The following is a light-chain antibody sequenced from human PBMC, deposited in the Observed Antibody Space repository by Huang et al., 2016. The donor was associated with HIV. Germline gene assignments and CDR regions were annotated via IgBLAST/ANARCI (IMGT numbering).Light chain of an antibody. CDR2: GAS. J-gene: IGKJ2*01. Sequence: EVVMTQSPATLSVSPGERATLSCRASQSVSSNLAWYQQKPGQAPRLLIYGASTRATGIPARFSGSGSGTEFTLTVSSLQSEDFAVYYCQQYNNWPPVTFGQGTKLEIK. V-gene: IGKV3D-15*01. CDR3: QQYNNWPPVT. CDR1: QSVSSN.